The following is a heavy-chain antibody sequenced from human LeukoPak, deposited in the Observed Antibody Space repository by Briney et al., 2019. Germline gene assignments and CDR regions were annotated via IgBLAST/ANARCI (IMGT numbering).Heavy chain of an antibody. J-gene: IGHJ4*02. V-gene: IGHV3-23*01. CDR3: AKGTSSGWYDYFDY. CDR1: GFTFSSYA. CDR2: ISGSGGSA. Sequence: GGSLRLSCAASGFTFSSYAMSWVRQAPGKGLEWVSAISGSGGSAYYADSVKGRFTISRDDSKNTLYLQMNSLRAEDTAVYYCAKGTSSGWYDYFDYWGQGTLVTVSS. D-gene: IGHD6-19*01.